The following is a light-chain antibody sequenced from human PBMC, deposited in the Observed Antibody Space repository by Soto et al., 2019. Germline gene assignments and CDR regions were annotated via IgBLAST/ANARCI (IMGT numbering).Light chain of an antibody. Sequence: QSVLTQPPSVSGAPGQRVTISCTGSSSNVGAGYDVHWYQQLPGTAPKLLIYGNSNRPSGVPDRFSGSKSGTSASLAITGHQAEDEADYYCQSYDSSLSGLVFGGGTKLTVL. V-gene: IGLV1-40*01. CDR2: GNS. J-gene: IGLJ2*01. CDR3: QSYDSSLSGLV. CDR1: SSNVGAGYD.